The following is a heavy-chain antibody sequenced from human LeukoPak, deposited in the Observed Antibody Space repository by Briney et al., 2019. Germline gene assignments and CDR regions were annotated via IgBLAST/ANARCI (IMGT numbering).Heavy chain of an antibody. J-gene: IGHJ4*02. D-gene: IGHD3-22*01. CDR1: RGTFSSYA. Sequence: SVKVSCKASRGTFSSYAISWVRQAPGQGLEWMGRIIPILGIANYAQKFQGRVTITADKSTSTAYMELSSLRSEDTAVYYCAREYYDSSGPFDYWGQGTLVTVSS. CDR2: IIPILGIA. CDR3: AREYYDSSGPFDY. V-gene: IGHV1-69*04.